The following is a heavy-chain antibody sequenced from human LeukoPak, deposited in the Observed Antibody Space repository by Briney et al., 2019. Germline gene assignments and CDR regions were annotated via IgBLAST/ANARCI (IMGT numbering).Heavy chain of an antibody. Sequence: ASVQVSCKASGYTFTGYFIDWVRQAPGQGLEWMGIINPSGGTTSYAQKFQGRVTMTRDTSTSTVYMELSSLRSEDTAVYYCASLAGTVLDDAFDIWGQGTMVTVSS. D-gene: IGHD6-19*01. CDR2: INPSGGTT. CDR3: ASLAGTVLDDAFDI. CDR1: GYTFTGYF. V-gene: IGHV1-46*01. J-gene: IGHJ3*02.